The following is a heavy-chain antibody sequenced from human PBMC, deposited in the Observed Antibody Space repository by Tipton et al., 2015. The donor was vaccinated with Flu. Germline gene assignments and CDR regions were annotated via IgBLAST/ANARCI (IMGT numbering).Heavy chain of an antibody. V-gene: IGHV6-1*01. CDR3: ATWRFDC. Sequence: GLVKPSQTLLLTRDISGDSVSSSGAVWNWIRQSPSRGLEWLGKTYYRSKWYNDYAPSVKSRITISPDTSKNQFSLLLNSVTPEDTAVYYCATWRFDCWGQGTLVSVSS. J-gene: IGHJ4*02. CDR1: GDSVSSSGAV. CDR2: TYYRSKWYN.